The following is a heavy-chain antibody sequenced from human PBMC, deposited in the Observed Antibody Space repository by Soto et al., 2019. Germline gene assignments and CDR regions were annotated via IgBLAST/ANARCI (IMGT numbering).Heavy chain of an antibody. V-gene: IGHV1-18*01. J-gene: IGHJ4*02. CDR1: GYSFSNYA. D-gene: IGHD2-15*01. CDR3: AVDCGGGTCYTGY. CDR2: ISAKNGNT. Sequence: QVQLVQSGAEVKKPGASVKVSCRTSGYSFSNYAISWVRQAPGQGLEWMGWISAKNGNTNYAQKFQGRVTMTTDTSTTTAHMELRSLRPDDTAVYYCAVDCGGGTCYTGYWGQGTLVSVSS.